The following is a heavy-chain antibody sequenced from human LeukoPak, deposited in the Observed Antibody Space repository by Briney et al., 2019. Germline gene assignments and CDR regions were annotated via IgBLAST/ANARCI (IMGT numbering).Heavy chain of an antibody. CDR1: GYTFTAYY. CDR3: ARARVLIAVAGLYYFDY. D-gene: IGHD6-19*01. J-gene: IGHJ4*02. V-gene: IGHV1-2*02. Sequence: ASVKVSCKASGYTFTAYYIHWLRQAPGQGPEWMGWIKPDSGSPHYAQKFQGRVTMTRDTSSNSAYMDLTSLKSDDTALYYCARARVLIAVAGLYYFDYWGQGALVTVSS. CDR2: IKPDSGSP.